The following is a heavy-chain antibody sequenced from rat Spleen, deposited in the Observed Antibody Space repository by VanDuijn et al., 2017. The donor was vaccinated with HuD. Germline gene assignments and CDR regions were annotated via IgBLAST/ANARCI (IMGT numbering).Heavy chain of an antibody. J-gene: IGHJ2*01. D-gene: IGHD1-11*01. V-gene: IGHV5-25*01. CDR3: TRGEEAIGGY. Sequence: EVQLVESGGGLVQPGRSLKLSCAASGFTFSDYYMAWVRQAPKKGLEWVASISTGGGNTYYRDSVKGRFTISRDNAKNTLYLQMDSLRSEDTATYYCTRGEEAIGGYWGQGVMVTVSS. CDR2: ISTGGGNT. CDR1: GFTFSDYY.